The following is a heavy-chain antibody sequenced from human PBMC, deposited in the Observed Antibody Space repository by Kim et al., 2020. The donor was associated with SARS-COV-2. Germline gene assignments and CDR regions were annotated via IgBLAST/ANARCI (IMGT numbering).Heavy chain of an antibody. D-gene: IGHD3-9*01. CDR1: GFTFSSYA. Sequence: GGSLRLSCAASGFTFSSYAMHWVRQAPGKGLEWVAVISYDGSNKYYADSVKGRFTISRDNSKNTLYLQMNSLRAEDTAVYYCARDLPHWLSLVGRLDYWGQGTLVTVSS. CDR3: ARDLPHWLSLVGRLDY. J-gene: IGHJ4*02. CDR2: ISYDGSNK. V-gene: IGHV3-30*04.